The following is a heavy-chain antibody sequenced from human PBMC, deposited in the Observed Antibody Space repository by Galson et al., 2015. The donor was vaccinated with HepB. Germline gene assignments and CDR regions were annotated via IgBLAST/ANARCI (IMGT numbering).Heavy chain of an antibody. J-gene: IGHJ6*02. CDR1: GGTFSSYA. V-gene: IGHV1-69*06. D-gene: IGHD6-13*01. Sequence: SVKVSCKASGGTFSSYAISWVRQAPGQGLEWMGGIIPIFGTANYAQKFQGRVTITADKSTSTAYMELSSLRSEDTAVYYCAINSSTYSSSWYVEDAIYYYYYGMDVWGQGTTVTVSS. CDR3: AINSSTYSSSWYVEDAIYYYYYGMDV. CDR2: IIPIFGTA.